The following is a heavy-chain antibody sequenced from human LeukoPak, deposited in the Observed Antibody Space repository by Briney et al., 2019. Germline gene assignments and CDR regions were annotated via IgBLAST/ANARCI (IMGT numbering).Heavy chain of an antibody. Sequence: SETLSLTCTVSGGSISSYYWSWIRQPPGKGLEWIGYIYYSGSTNYNPSLKSRVTISVDTSKNQFSLKLSSVTAEDTAVYYCAKDSSGDYVWGSYRSITPFDYWGQGTLVTVSS. D-gene: IGHD3-16*02. CDR1: GGSISSYY. CDR3: AKDSSGDYVWGSYRSITPFDY. CDR2: IYYSGST. J-gene: IGHJ4*02. V-gene: IGHV4-59*12.